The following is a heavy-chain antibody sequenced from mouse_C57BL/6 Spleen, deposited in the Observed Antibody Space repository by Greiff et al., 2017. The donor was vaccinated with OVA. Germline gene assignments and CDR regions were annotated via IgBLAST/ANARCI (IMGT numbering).Heavy chain of an antibody. CDR3: ARGRSKDYAMDY. D-gene: IGHD1-3*01. J-gene: IGHJ4*01. CDR2: ISYSGST. CDR1: GYSITSGYD. V-gene: IGHV3-1*01. Sequence: VQLKESGPGMVKPSQSLSLTCTVTGYSITSGYDWHWIRHFPGNKLEWMGYISYSGSTNYNPSLKSRISITHDTSKNHFFLKLNSVTTEDTATYYCARGRSKDYAMDYWGQGTSVTVSS.